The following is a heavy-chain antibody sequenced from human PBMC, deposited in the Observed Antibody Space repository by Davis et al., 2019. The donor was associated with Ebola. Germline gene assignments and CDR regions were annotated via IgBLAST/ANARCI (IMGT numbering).Heavy chain of an antibody. CDR1: GASLRGSY. D-gene: IGHD5-18*01. J-gene: IGHJ4*02. CDR3: ARVGDSYGWTYDY. CDR2: IDHRGST. Sequence: SETLSLTRVIYGASLRGSYWSWIRQPPGTGLEWIGEIDHRGSTTYNLSLKSRVTISVDASPNQFSLRLASVTAADTAVYYCARVGDSYGWTYDYWGQGTHVTVSS. V-gene: IGHV4-34*01.